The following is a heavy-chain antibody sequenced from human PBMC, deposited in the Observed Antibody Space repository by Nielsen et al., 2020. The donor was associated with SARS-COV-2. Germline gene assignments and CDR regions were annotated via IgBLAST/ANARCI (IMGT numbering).Heavy chain of an antibody. CDR2: ISSSSNYI. CDR1: GFGFVSNG. Sequence: GESLKISCAASGFGFVSNGMNWFGRAQGKGREWVYSISSSSNYIYYADSVKGRFTISRDNAKNSLYLQMNSLRAEDTAVYYCARDRTYGDYEVGDYWGQGTLVTVSS. CDR3: ARDRTYGDYEVGDY. D-gene: IGHD4-17*01. J-gene: IGHJ4*02. V-gene: IGHV3-21*01.